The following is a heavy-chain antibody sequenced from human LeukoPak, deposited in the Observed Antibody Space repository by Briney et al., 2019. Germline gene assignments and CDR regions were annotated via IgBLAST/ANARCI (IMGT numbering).Heavy chain of an antibody. J-gene: IGHJ4*02. CDR1: GYTFTGYY. V-gene: IGHV1-2*02. D-gene: IGHD3-10*01. CDR3: ARRLLWFGEFLGY. Sequence: GASVKVSCKASGYTFTGYYMHWVRQAPGQGLEWMGWINPNSGATNYAQKFQGRVTMTRDTSISTAYMELSRLRSDDTAVYYCARRLLWFGEFLGYWGQGTLVTVSS. CDR2: INPNSGAT.